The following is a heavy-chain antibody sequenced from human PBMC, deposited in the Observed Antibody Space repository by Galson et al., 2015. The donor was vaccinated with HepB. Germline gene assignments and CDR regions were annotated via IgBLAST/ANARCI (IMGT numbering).Heavy chain of an antibody. CDR1: GFTFSSYW. V-gene: IGHV3-7*03. J-gene: IGHJ6*02. CDR2: IKPDGSGE. Sequence: FLRLSCAASGFTFSSYWMIWVRQAPGKGLEWVANIKPDGSGEFYVDSGKGRFTISRDNAKNSLYLQMNTLRAEDTAMYYCAKHGSGYYGMDVWGQGTTVTVSS. D-gene: IGHD3-10*01. CDR3: AKHGSGYYGMDV.